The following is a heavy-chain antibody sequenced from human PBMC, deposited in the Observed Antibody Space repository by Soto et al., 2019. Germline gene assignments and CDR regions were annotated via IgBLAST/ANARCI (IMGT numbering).Heavy chain of an antibody. D-gene: IGHD4-17*01. CDR2: VNGGGDST. J-gene: IGHJ4*02. CDR3: ASRPRPTVFYYFDY. CDR1: GLPFNDHA. V-gene: IGHV3-23*01. Sequence: PGGSLRLSSTASGLPFNDHAMYCVRQAPGKGLEWVSAVNGGGDSTYYGDSVKGRFTISRDNSKNTVYLQMNGLRAEDTALYYCASRPRPTVFYYFDYWGQGTLVTVSS.